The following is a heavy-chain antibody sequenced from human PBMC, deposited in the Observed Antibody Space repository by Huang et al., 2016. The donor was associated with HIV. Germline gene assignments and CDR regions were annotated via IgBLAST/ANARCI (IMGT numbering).Heavy chain of an antibody. D-gene: IGHD5-12*01. Sequence: QVHLVQSGAEVKKPGASVKVSCQASGYTFTSYGFTWVRQAPGQGLEWMGWINGHNGDTNYAQNVQGRAPMTTDTSTGTAYRELRSLRSDDTAVNYCARDGPSGFDRFDVVYYYYYLDVWGKGTTVTVSS. CDR1: GYTFTSYG. CDR2: INGHNGDT. J-gene: IGHJ6*03. CDR3: ARDGPSGFDRFDVVYYYYYLDV. V-gene: IGHV1-18*01.